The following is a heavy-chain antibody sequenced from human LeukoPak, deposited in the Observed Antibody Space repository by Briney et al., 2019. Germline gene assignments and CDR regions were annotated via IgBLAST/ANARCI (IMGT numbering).Heavy chain of an antibody. CDR3: ARGGSGSYYLYYFDY. CDR2: IIPIFGTA. CDR1: GGTFSSYA. Sequence: SVKVSCKASGGTFSSYAISWVRQAPGQGLEWMGGIIPIFGTANYAQKFQGRVTITADESTSTAYMELSSLRTEDTAVYYCARGGSGSYYLYYFDYRGQGTLVTVSS. V-gene: IGHV1-69*01. J-gene: IGHJ4*02. D-gene: IGHD3-10*01.